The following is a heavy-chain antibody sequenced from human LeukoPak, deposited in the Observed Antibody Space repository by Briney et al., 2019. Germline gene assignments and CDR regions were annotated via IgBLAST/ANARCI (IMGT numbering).Heavy chain of an antibody. J-gene: IGHJ4*02. CDR1: GFTLSSYG. Sequence: GGSLRLSCAASGFTLSSYGMHWVRQAPGKGLEWVAVIWYDGSNKYYADSVKGRFTISRINAKNTLYLQMNSLRAEDTAVYYCARKPPGNIFEYWGQGTLVTVSS. V-gene: IGHV3-33*01. CDR3: ARKPPGNIFEY. CDR2: IWYDGSNK. D-gene: IGHD1/OR15-1a*01.